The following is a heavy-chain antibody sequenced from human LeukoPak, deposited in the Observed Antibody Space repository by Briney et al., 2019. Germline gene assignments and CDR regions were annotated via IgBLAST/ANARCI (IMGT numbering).Heavy chain of an antibody. CDR2: ISSSSSTI. J-gene: IGHJ3*02. V-gene: IGHV3-48*01. CDR3: AREYNWNDGRDAFDI. Sequence: GGSLRLSCAASGFTFSSYGMHWVRQAPGKGLEWVSYISSSSSTIYYADSVKGRFTISRDNAKNSLYLQMNSLRAEDTAVYYCAREYNWNDGRDAFDIWGQGTMVTVSS. D-gene: IGHD1-1*01. CDR1: GFTFSSYG.